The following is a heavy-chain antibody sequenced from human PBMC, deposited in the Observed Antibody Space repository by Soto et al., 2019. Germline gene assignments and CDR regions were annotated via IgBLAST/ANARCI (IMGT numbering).Heavy chain of an antibody. CDR3: ARIAGGGGKKSYYYLYGMDV. CDR1: GYTFTSYA. J-gene: IGHJ6*02. CDR2: INGGNGDT. V-gene: IGHV1-3*01. D-gene: IGHD3-16*01. Sequence: ASVKVSCKASGYTFTSYAMHWVRQAPGQRLEWLGWINGGNGDTKYSQKFQGRVTITRDTTASTAYMKLSSLRSEDTAVYYCARIAGGGGKKSYYYLYGMDVWGQGTTVTVSS.